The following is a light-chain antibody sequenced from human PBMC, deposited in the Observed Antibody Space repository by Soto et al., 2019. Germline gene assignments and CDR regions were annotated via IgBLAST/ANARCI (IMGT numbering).Light chain of an antibody. J-gene: IGKJ1*01. CDR3: QQYGSSSWT. CDR1: QSVSSNY. Sequence: EIVLTQSPGTLSLSPGERATLSCRASQSVSSNYLAWYQQKPGQAPRLLIYGASSSATGIPDRFSGSGSGTDFTLTISRLEPEDFAVYYCQQYGSSSWTFGQGTKVEIK. V-gene: IGKV3-20*01. CDR2: GAS.